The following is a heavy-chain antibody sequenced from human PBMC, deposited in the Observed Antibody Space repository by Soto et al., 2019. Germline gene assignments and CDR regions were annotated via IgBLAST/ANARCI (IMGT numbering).Heavy chain of an antibody. V-gene: IGHV3-23*04. Sequence: EAQLVESGGELVQPGGSLRLSCAASGFTFSSHGMSWVRQAPGKGLEWIAGLSRGGGSTYYADSMKGRFTISRDNSKNTLNLIMNSLRVEDTALYYCAKDGQFRTDGFDIWGQGTMVTVSS. CDR2: LSRGGGST. J-gene: IGHJ3*02. CDR3: AKDGQFRTDGFDI. CDR1: GFTFSSHG. D-gene: IGHD1-1*01.